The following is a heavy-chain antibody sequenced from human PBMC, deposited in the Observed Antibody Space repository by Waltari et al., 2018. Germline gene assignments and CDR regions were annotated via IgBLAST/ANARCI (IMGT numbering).Heavy chain of an antibody. Sequence: EVQLVESGGGLVQPGGSLRLSCAASGFTFSSYDMHWVRQVTGKRLEWVSAIDSVGHTSFADSVTGRFTISRENAKNSMYLQMNSLTAGDTAVYYCVKEGVPTPGNWYFDLWGRGTLVTVSS. CDR2: IDSVGHT. D-gene: IGHD1-1*01. CDR3: VKEGVPTPGNWYFDL. CDR1: GFTFSSYD. J-gene: IGHJ2*01. V-gene: IGHV3-13*01.